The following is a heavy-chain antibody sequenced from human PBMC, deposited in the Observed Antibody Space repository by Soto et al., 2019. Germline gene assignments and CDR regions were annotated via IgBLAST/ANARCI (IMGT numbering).Heavy chain of an antibody. CDR3: ARHVDSSSSPTDY. Sequence: SETLSLTCTVSGGSISSSSYYWGWIRQPPGKGLEWIGSIYYSGSTYYNPSLKSRVTISVDTSKNQFSLKLSSVTAADTAVYYCARHVDSSSSPTDYWGQGTLVTVSS. V-gene: IGHV4-39*01. D-gene: IGHD6-6*01. J-gene: IGHJ4*02. CDR2: IYYSGST. CDR1: GGSISSSSYY.